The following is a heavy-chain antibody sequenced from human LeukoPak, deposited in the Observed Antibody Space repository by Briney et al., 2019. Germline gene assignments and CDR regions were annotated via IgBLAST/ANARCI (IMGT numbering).Heavy chain of an antibody. CDR1: GFPFSSHW. CDR2: ISHDGSEK. CDR3: ASGGGWVFFN. Sequence: GGSLRLSCAASGFPFSSHWLSWFRQSPGKGLEWVAHISHDGSEKHYVDSVKGRFTISRDNARNSQFLQMNSLRVDDTAVYYCASGGGWVFFNWGQGTLVTVSS. D-gene: IGHD6-19*01. V-gene: IGHV3-7*01. J-gene: IGHJ4*02.